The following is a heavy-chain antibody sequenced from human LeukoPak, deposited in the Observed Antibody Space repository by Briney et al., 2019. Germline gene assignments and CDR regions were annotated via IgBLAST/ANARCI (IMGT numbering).Heavy chain of an antibody. CDR3: ARDSPHSYYDFWSGYFRSGFDYYYGMDV. CDR2: INPSGGST. D-gene: IGHD3-3*01. CDR1: GYTFTSYY. V-gene: IGHV1-46*01. Sequence: ASVKVSCKASGYTFTSYYMHWVRQAPGQGLEWMGIINPSGGSTSYAQKFQGRVTMTRDTSTSTVYMELSSLRSEDTAVYYCARDSPHSYYDFWSGYFRSGFDYYYGMDVWGQGTTVTVSS. J-gene: IGHJ6*02.